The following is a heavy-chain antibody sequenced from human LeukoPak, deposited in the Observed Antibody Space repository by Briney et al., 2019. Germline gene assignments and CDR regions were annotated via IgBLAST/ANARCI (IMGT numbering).Heavy chain of an antibody. D-gene: IGHD1-1*01. CDR2: INSDGSST. J-gene: IGHJ2*01. V-gene: IGHV3-74*01. Sequence: GGSLRLSCAASGFTFSSYEMNWVRQAPGKGLVWVSRINSDGSSTSDADSVKGRFTISRDNAKNTLYLQMNSLRAEDTAVYYCARTGTHWYFDLWGRGTLVTVSS. CDR3: ARTGTHWYFDL. CDR1: GFTFSSYE.